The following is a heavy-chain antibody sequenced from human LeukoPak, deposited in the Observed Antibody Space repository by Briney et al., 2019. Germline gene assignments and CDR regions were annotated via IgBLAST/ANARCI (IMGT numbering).Heavy chain of an antibody. CDR2: ISYDGSNK. D-gene: IGHD3-10*01. J-gene: IGHJ4*02. Sequence: GGSLRLSCAASGFTFSSYGMHWVRQAPGKGLEWVAVISYDGSNKYYADSVKGRFTISRDNSKNTLYLQMNSLRAEGTAVYYCAKGELYYYGSGSYRLDYWGQGTLVTVSS. CDR3: AKGELYYYGSGSYRLDY. CDR1: GFTFSSYG. V-gene: IGHV3-30*18.